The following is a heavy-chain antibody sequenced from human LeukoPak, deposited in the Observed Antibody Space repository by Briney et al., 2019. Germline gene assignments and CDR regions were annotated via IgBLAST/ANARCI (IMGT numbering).Heavy chain of an antibody. Sequence: SETLSLTCTVSGGSISSYYWSWIRQPPGKGLEWIGYIYYSGSTNYNPSLKSRVTISVDTSKNQFSLKLSSVTAADTAVYYCARLEMATIRDYWGQGTLVTVSS. CDR1: GGSISSYY. CDR3: ARLEMATIRDY. V-gene: IGHV4-59*12. CDR2: IYYSGST. D-gene: IGHD5-24*01. J-gene: IGHJ4*02.